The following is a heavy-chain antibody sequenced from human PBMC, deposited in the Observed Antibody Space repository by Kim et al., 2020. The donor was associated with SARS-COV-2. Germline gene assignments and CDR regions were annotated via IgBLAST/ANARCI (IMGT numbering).Heavy chain of an antibody. Sequence: CQGRVTITADKSTSTAYMELSSLRSEDTAVYYCARRRTAMVFRHSNWFDPWGQGTLVTVSS. V-gene: IGHV1-69*02. CDR3: ARRRTAMVFRHSNWFDP. J-gene: IGHJ5*02. D-gene: IGHD5-18*01.